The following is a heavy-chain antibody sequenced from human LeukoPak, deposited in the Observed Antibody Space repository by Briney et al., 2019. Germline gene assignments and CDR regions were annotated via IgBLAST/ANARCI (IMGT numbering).Heavy chain of an antibody. CDR1: GGSISSSSYY. CDR3: ARAYWRYGDYLRYYYYGMDV. V-gene: IGHV4-39*01. J-gene: IGHJ6*02. Sequence: KPSETLSLTCTVSGGSISSSSYYWGWIRQPPGKGLEWIGNIYYSGSTYYNPSLKSRVTISVDTSKNQFSLKLTSVPAADTAVYCCARAYWRYGDYLRYYYYGMDVWGQGTTVTVSS. CDR2: IYYSGST. D-gene: IGHD4-17*01.